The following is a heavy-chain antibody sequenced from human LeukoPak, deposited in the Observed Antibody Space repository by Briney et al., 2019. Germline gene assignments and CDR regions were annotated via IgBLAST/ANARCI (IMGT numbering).Heavy chain of an antibody. CDR2: IYYSGST. J-gene: IGHJ4*02. CDR1: GGSIRSSSYY. CDR3: ASGPYTGSYPSPLHY. Sequence: KPSETLSLTCTVSGGSIRSSSYYWGWIRQPPGKGLELIGSIYYSGSTYYNPSLKSRATISVDTSKNHFSLRLSSVTAADTAVYYCASGPYTGSYPSPLHYWGQGTLVIVSS. D-gene: IGHD1-26*01. V-gene: IGHV4-39*02.